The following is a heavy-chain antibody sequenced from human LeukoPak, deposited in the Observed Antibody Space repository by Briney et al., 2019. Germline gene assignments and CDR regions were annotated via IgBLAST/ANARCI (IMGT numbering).Heavy chain of an antibody. J-gene: IGHJ4*02. V-gene: IGHV4-31*03. CDR3: ARHSGSYPFDY. CDR2: IYYSGST. Sequence: SETLSLTCTVSGGSICSGGYYWSWIRQDPGKGLEWIAYIYYSGSTYYKPSLKSRVTISVDTSKNHFSLNLSSVTAADTAVYYRARHSGSYPFDYWGQGTLVTVSS. D-gene: IGHD1-26*01. CDR1: GGSICSGGYY.